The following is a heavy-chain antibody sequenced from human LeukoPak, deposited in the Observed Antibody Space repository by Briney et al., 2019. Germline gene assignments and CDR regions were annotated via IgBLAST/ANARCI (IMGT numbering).Heavy chain of an antibody. CDR3: ARGLKGTVTTALGDY. CDR2: IIPIFGTA. V-gene: IGHV1-69*13. CDR1: GGTFSSYA. Sequence: GASVKVSCKASGGTFSSYAISWVRQAPGQGLEWMGGIIPIFGTANYAQKFQGRVTITADESTSTAYMELSSLRSEDTAVYYCARGLKGTVTTALGDYWGQGTLVTVSS. J-gene: IGHJ4*02. D-gene: IGHD4-11*01.